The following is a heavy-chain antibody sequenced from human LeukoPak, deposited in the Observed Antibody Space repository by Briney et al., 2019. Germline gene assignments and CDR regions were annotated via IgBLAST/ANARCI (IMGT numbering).Heavy chain of an antibody. CDR2: INSDGSNT. Sequence: GGSLRLSCAASGFTFSSYWMHWVRQVPGKGLVWVSRINSDGSNTRYADSVKGRFTISRDNAKNTLYLQMNSLRAEDTAVYYCARGGTSQLGHIDYWGQGTLVTVSS. CDR1: GFTFSSYW. V-gene: IGHV3-74*01. D-gene: IGHD6-6*01. J-gene: IGHJ4*02. CDR3: ARGGTSQLGHIDY.